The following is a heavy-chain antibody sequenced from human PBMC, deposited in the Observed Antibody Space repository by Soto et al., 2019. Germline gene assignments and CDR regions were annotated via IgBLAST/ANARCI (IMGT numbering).Heavy chain of an antibody. J-gene: IGHJ6*02. CDR3: ARDAFDWLPAPFSVGMDV. CDR2: IYYSGST. V-gene: IGHV4-30-4*01. CDR1: GGSISSGDYY. D-gene: IGHD3-9*01. Sequence: PSETLSLTCTVSGGSISSGDYYWSWIRQPPGKGLEWIGYIYYSGSTYYNPSLKSRVTISVDTSKNQFSLKLSSVTAADTAVYYCARDAFDWLPAPFSVGMDVLGQGTTVTVSS.